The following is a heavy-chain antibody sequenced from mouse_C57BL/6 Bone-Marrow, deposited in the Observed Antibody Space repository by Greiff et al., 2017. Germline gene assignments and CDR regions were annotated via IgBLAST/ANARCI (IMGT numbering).Heavy chain of an antibody. V-gene: IGHV1-81*01. Sequence: VKLLESGAELARPGASVKLSCKASGYTFTSYGISWVKQRTGQGLEWIGEIYPRSGNTYYNEKFKGKATLTADKSSSTAYMELRSLTSEDSAVYFCARRGYDYGFAYWGQGTLVTVSA. CDR2: IYPRSGNT. CDR3: ARRGYDYGFAY. J-gene: IGHJ3*01. D-gene: IGHD2-4*01. CDR1: GYTFTSYG.